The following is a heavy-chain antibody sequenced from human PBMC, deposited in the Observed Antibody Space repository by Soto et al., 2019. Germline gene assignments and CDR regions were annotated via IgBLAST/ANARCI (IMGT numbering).Heavy chain of an antibody. V-gene: IGHV3-53*01. Sequence: EVQLVESGGGLIQPGGSLRLSCAASGFTVSSNYMSWVRQAPGKGLEWVSVIYTGGSTYYADSVKGRFTISRDNSKNTLYLQMNSLRVEATAVYYSARYKYYYYNGMDVWGEGTTVTVSS. CDR1: GFTVSSNY. CDR2: IYTGGST. J-gene: IGHJ6*04. CDR3: ARYKYYYYNGMDV. D-gene: IGHD1-1*01.